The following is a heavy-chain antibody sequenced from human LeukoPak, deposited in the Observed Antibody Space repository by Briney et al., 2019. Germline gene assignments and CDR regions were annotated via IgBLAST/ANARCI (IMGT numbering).Heavy chain of an antibody. V-gene: IGHV1-8*03. CDR3: ARGLWELLN. D-gene: IGHD1-26*01. CDR1: GYTFTSYD. J-gene: IGHJ4*02. CDR2: MNPNSGNT. Sequence: ASVEVSCKASGYTFTSYDINWVRQASGQGLEWMGWMNPNSGNTGYAQKFQGRVTFTRDTSTSTAYMDLSSLRYEDTAVYYCARGLWELLNWGQGTPVTVSS.